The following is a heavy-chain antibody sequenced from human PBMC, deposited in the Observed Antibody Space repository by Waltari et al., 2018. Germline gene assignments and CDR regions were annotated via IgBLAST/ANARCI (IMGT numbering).Heavy chain of an antibody. CDR2: ISHIGTT. V-gene: IGHV4-30-4*01. Sequence: QVQLQESGPGLVKPSQTLSLTCAVSGASISSVDYYWRWIRQPPGKGLEWIGFISHIGTTYYIPSLNSRVTISLDTSNNQFSLKLNSVTAADTAVYYCVGTSLSDISSWHFFDSWGQGALVTVSS. J-gene: IGHJ4*02. CDR1: GASISSVDYY. D-gene: IGHD6-13*01. CDR3: VGTSLSDISSWHFFDS.